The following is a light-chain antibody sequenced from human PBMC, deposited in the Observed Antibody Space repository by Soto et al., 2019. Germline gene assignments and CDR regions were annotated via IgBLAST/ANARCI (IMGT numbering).Light chain of an antibody. CDR3: QQYNEWPPFT. J-gene: IGKJ5*01. CDR1: QSVSGN. V-gene: IGKV3-15*01. CDR2: GAS. Sequence: EIVLTQSPGTLSLSPGERAALSCRASQSVSGNLAWYQQKPGQAPRLLIYGASTRATGIPVRFSGSGSATDFTLTISSLQSEDFALYYCQQYNEWPPFTFGQGTRLEIK.